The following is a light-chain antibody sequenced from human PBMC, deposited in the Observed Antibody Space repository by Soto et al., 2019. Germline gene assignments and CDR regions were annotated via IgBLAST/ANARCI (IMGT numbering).Light chain of an antibody. CDR2: AIS. V-gene: IGKV1-17*03. CDR3: LQHNNYPWA. J-gene: IGKJ1*01. Sequence: DIQMTQSPSAMSASVGDRVTITCRASQVIVTYLAWFQQKPGQVPKRLISAISSLESGVPSRFSGSGSGTEFTLTISSLQPEDFATYYCLQHNNYPWAFGQGTKVELK. CDR1: QVIVTY.